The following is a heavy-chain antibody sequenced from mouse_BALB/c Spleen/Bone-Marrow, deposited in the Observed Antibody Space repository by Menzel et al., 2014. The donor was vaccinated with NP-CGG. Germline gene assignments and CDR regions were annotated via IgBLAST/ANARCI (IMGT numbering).Heavy chain of an antibody. D-gene: IGHD2-3*01. CDR2: SRNKANVYTP. Sequence: EVQGVESGGGLVQPGGSLRLSCATSGFTFSDFYMEWVRQPPGKRLEWIAASRNKANVYTPESSASVKGRFIVSRDTSQSILYLQMNALRAEDTAIYYCARNPRWLLAMDYWGQGTSVTVSS. CDR3: ARNPRWLLAMDY. J-gene: IGHJ4*01. CDR1: GFTFSDFY. V-gene: IGHV7-1*02.